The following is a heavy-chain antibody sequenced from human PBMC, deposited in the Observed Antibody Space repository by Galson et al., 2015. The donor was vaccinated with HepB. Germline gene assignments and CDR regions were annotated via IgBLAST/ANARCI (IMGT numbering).Heavy chain of an antibody. Sequence: SLRLSCAGSGFTFSSYAMTWVRQAPGRGLGWVSAISGSGRSTYYADSVKGRFIISRDNSKNTFYLQMNSLRAEDTALYYCAKSMDQWLVRGGDTFDFWGQGTMVTVSS. V-gene: IGHV3-23*01. J-gene: IGHJ3*01. D-gene: IGHD6-19*01. CDR3: AKSMDQWLVRGGDTFDF. CDR1: GFTFSSYA. CDR2: ISGSGRST.